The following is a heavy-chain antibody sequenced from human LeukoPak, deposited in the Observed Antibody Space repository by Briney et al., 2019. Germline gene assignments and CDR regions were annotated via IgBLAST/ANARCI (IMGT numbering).Heavy chain of an antibody. D-gene: IGHD3-22*01. CDR3: GVSDSSGYGPPDY. V-gene: IGHV3-11*01. CDR1: GFTLIDYY. CDR2: ISSSGGAI. Sequence: GGSLRLSCTASGFTLIDYYMSWSRPAPGKGLEWVSFISSSGGAIFYAASVRGRFTISRDNAKNSLYLQMNSLRAEDTALYYCGVSDSSGYGPPDYWGQGIRVTVSS. J-gene: IGHJ4*02.